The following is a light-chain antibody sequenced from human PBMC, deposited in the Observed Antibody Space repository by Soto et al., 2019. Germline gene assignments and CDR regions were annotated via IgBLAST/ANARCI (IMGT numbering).Light chain of an antibody. J-gene: IGLJ1*01. CDR3: KSYAVRNTYV. Sequence: QSVLTQPPSASGSPGQSVTISCTGTKSDIGVYDFVSWYQHHPGKAPRLIIYEVVQRPSGVPDRFSGSKSGNTASLTVSGLQAADEADYFCKSYAVRNTYVFGSGTKLTVL. CDR2: EVV. CDR1: KSDIGVYDF. V-gene: IGLV2-8*01.